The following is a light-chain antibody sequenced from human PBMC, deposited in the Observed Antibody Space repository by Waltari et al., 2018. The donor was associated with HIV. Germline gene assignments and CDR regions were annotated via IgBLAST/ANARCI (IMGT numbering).Light chain of an antibody. V-gene: IGLV2-23*02. CDR1: SSDVGSYNL. CDR2: EVS. CDR3: CSYAGSSTVV. Sequence: QSALTQPASVSGSPGQSITISCTGTSSDVGSYNLVSWYQQHPGKAHKLMIYEVSKRPSGVSNRFSRSKSGHTASLTVSGLQAEDEADYYCCSYAGSSTVVFGGGTKLTVL. J-gene: IGLJ2*01.